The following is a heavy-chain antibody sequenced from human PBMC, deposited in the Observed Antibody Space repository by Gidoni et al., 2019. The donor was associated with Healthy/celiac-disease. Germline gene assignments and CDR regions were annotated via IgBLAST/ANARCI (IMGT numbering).Heavy chain of an antibody. J-gene: IGHJ5*02. CDR1: GMSLSTSGMR. CDR2: IDWDDDK. V-gene: IGHV2-70*04. Sequence: QVTLKESGPVLVKSTQTLTLTCTFSGMSLSTSGMRVTWIRQPPGKALEWLARIDWDDDKFYSTSLKTRLTISKDTSKNQVVLTMTNIDPVDTATYFCARMGCTSTTCYFQSWGQGTLVTVSS. CDR3: ARMGCTSTTCYFQS. D-gene: IGHD2-2*01.